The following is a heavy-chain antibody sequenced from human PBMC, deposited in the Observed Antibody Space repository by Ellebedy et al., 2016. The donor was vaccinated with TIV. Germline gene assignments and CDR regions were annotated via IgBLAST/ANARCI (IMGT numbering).Heavy chain of an antibody. D-gene: IGHD6-13*01. CDR2: IDPSDSYT. Sequence: GESLKISXKGSGYSFTSYWISWVRQMPGKGLEWMGRIDPSDSYTNYSPSFQGHVTISADKSISTAYLQWSSLKASDTAMYYCARHPYGARQQLPSYWYFDLWGRGTLVTVSS. V-gene: IGHV5-10-1*01. CDR1: GYSFTSYW. CDR3: ARHPYGARQQLPSYWYFDL. J-gene: IGHJ2*01.